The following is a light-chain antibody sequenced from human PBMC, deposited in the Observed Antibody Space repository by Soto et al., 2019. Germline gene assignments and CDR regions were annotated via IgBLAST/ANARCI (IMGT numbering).Light chain of an antibody. J-gene: IGLJ1*01. CDR1: SSDIGGYNY. CDR2: DVS. V-gene: IGLV2-14*01. CDR3: SSYTTSPLSYV. Sequence: QSALTQPASVSGSPGQSITISCTGTSSDIGGYNYVSWYQQHPGKVPKLMIYDVSNRPSGVSNRFSGSKSGNTASLTISGLQAEDEADYYCSSYTTSPLSYVFRTGTKVTVL.